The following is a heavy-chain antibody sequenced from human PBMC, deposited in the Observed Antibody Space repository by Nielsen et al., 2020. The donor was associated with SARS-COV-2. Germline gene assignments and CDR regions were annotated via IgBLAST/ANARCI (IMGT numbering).Heavy chain of an antibody. CDR3: AKSLSHIGSGSYY. Sequence: GESLKISCAASGFTFSDYEINWVRQAPGKGLEWLSYISSSGSTIYYADSVKGRFTISRDNAKNSLYLQMNSLRAEDTAVYYCAKSLSHIGSGSYYWGQGTLVTVSS. V-gene: IGHV3-48*03. CDR1: GFTFSDYE. J-gene: IGHJ4*02. D-gene: IGHD1-26*01. CDR2: ISSSGSTI.